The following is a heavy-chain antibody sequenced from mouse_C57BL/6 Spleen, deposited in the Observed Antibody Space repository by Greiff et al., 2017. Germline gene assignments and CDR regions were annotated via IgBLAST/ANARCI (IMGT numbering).Heavy chain of an antibody. CDR2: INPGSGGT. D-gene: IGHD3-2*02. Sequence: VKLQESGAELVRPGTSVKVSCKASGYAFTNYLIEWVKQRPGQGLEWIGVINPGSGGTNYNEKFKGKATLTADKSSSTAYMQLSSLTSEDSAVYFCARDSSGYDYAMDYWGQGTSVTVSS. V-gene: IGHV1-54*01. J-gene: IGHJ4*01. CDR3: ARDSSGYDYAMDY. CDR1: GYAFTNYL.